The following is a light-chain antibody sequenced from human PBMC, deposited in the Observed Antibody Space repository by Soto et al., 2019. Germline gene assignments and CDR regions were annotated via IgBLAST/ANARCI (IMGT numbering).Light chain of an antibody. V-gene: IGKV3-15*01. CDR1: QSVRSN. CDR2: GAT. Sequence: EILMTQSPATLSVSPGERATLSCRASQSVRSNLAWYQQKPGQAPRLLIFGATTRATGMPARFSGSGSGTEFTLTISSLQSEDFAVYYCQQYYNWRPRFGQGTKVEIK. CDR3: QQYYNWRPR. J-gene: IGKJ1*01.